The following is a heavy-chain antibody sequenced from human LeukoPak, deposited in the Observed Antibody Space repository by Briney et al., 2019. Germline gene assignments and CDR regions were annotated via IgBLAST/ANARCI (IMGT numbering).Heavy chain of an antibody. J-gene: IGHJ4*02. Sequence: GRSLRLSCAASGFTFNDYGMHWVRQAPGKGLEWVSHISWNSGDIDYADSVKGRFTISRDNAKNSLYLQMNTLRTEDTALYYCTKSCIGGACPIYYWGQGRLVTVSS. CDR3: TKSCIGGACPIYY. CDR1: GFTFNDYG. CDR2: ISWNSGDI. V-gene: IGHV3-9*01. D-gene: IGHD2-8*02.